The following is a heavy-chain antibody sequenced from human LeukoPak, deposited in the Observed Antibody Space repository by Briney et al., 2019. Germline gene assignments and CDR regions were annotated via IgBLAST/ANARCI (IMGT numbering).Heavy chain of an antibody. CDR3: ASPADDILTGYYQDY. Sequence: SETLSLTCTVSGGSISSSSYYWGWIRQPPGKGLEWIGSIYYSGSTYYNPSLKSRVTISVDTPKNQFSLKLSSVTAADTAVYYCASPADDILTGYYQDYWGQGTLVTVSS. V-gene: IGHV4-39*01. D-gene: IGHD3-9*01. J-gene: IGHJ4*02. CDR1: GGSISSSSYY. CDR2: IYYSGST.